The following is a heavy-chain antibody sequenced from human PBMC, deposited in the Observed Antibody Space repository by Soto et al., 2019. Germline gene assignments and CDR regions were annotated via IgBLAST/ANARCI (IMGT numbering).Heavy chain of an antibody. CDR2: ISGSGGST. Sequence: EVQLLESGGGLVQPGGSLRLSCAASGFTFSSYAMSWVRQAPGKGLEWVSAISGSGGSTYYADSVKGRFTISRDNSENTLYVQMNSLRAEDTAVYYCAKVSGYSGDWYVGDYWGQGTLVTVSS. CDR1: GFTFSSYA. D-gene: IGHD6-19*01. V-gene: IGHV3-23*01. CDR3: AKVSGYSGDWYVGDY. J-gene: IGHJ4*02.